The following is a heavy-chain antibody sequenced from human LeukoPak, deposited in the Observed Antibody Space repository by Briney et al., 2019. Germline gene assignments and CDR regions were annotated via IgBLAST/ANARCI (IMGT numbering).Heavy chain of an antibody. CDR3: ARDEVHYDFWGGYSV. D-gene: IGHD3-3*01. CDR2: ISSSSSYI. CDR1: GFTFSSYS. Sequence: GGSLRLSCAASGFTFSSYSMNWVRQAPGKGLEWVSSISSSSSYIYYADSVKGRFTISRDNAKNSLYLQMNSLRAEDTAVYYCARDEVHYDFWGGYSVWGQGTTVTVSS. J-gene: IGHJ6*02. V-gene: IGHV3-21*01.